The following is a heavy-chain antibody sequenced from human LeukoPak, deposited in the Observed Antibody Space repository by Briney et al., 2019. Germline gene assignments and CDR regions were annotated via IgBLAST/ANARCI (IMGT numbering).Heavy chain of an antibody. D-gene: IGHD5-12*01. Sequence: GGSLRLSCAASGSISSQYGFNWVRQAPGKGLEWVSHIRSTSETFYADSVKGRFTISRDHARNSLYLQMNNLRGEDTAIYYCARDAGNSGYGCDLWGQGTLVTVSS. V-gene: IGHV3-48*01. CDR1: GSISSQYG. CDR3: ARDAGNSGYGCDL. J-gene: IGHJ5*02. CDR2: IRSTSET.